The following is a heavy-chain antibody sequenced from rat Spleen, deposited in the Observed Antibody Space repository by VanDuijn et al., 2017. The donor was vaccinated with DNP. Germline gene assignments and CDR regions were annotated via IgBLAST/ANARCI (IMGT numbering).Heavy chain of an antibody. CDR2: IGGDGNT. D-gene: IGHD5-1*01. CDR1: GFSLTNYG. CDR3: TRESWGYVMDA. Sequence: QVQLKESGPVLVQASETLSLTCTVSGFSLTNYGVIWVRQSPGKGLEWVGIIGGDGNTDYNSALKSRLSINRDTSKSQVFLKMNSLQTDDTAIYYCTRESWGYVMDAWGQGASVTVSS. J-gene: IGHJ4*01. V-gene: IGHV2S75*01.